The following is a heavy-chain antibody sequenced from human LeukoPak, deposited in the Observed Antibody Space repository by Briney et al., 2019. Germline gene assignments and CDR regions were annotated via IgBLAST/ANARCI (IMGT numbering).Heavy chain of an antibody. J-gene: IGHJ5*02. CDR1: GGTFSSYA. Sequence: SVKVSCKASGGTFSSYAISWVRQAPGQGLEWMGRIIPIFGTANYAQKFQGRVTITADKSTSTAYKELSSLRSEDTAVYYCARDLGVVVAAHNWFDPWGQGTLVTVSS. V-gene: IGHV1-69*06. CDR3: ARDLGVVVAAHNWFDP. CDR2: IIPIFGTA. D-gene: IGHD2-15*01.